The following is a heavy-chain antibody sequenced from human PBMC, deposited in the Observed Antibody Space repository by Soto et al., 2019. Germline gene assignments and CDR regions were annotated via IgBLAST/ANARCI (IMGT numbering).Heavy chain of an antibody. CDR2: IYYSGST. D-gene: IGHD6-6*01. J-gene: IGHJ4*02. CDR3: ARGEQLALYNFDY. V-gene: IGHV4-61*01. Sequence: QVQLQESGPGLVKPSETLSLTCTVSGGSVSSGSYYWSWIRQPPGKGLEWIGYIYYSGSTNYNPSLKSRVTISVDTSKNQFSLKRSSVTAADTAVYYWARGEQLALYNFDYWGQGTMVTVSS. CDR1: GGSVSSGSYY.